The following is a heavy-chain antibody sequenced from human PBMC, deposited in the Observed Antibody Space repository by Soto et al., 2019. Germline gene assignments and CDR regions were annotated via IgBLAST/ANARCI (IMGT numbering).Heavy chain of an antibody. J-gene: IGHJ3*02. Sequence: QVQLQESGPGLVKPSQTLSLTCTVSGGSISSGDYYWSWIRQPPGKGLEWIGYIYYSGSTYYNPSLKSRVTKSVDTSNNQFSLKLSSVTAADTAVYYCARAVGKMATMNACDIWGQGTMVTVSS. CDR1: GGSISSGDYY. V-gene: IGHV4-30-4*01. CDR3: ARAVGKMATMNACDI. CDR2: IYYSGST. D-gene: IGHD5-12*01.